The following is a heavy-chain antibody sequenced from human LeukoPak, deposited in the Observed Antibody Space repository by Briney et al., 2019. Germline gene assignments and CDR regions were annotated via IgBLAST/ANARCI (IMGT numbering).Heavy chain of an antibody. CDR3: ARGFGAGNYYYGWCDP. J-gene: IGHJ5*02. V-gene: IGHV4-30-4*01. Sequence: PSETLSLTCTVSGASISSGDYHWNWIRQPPGKGLEWIGFIHDSGSTYYNPSLKSRVSISRGMSKNQLSLMLSSVTAADTAVYYCARGFGAGNYYYGWCDPWGQGTRVSVSS. CDR1: GASISSGDYH. D-gene: IGHD3-10*01. CDR2: IHDSGST.